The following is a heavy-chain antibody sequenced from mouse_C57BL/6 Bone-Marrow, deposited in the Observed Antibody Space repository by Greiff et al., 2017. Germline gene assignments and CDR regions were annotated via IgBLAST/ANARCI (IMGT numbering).Heavy chain of an antibody. Sequence: EVNVVESGEGLVKPGGSLKLSCAASGFTFSSYAMSWVRQTPEKRLEWVAYISSGGDYIYYADTVKGRFTISRDNARNTLYLQMSSLKSEDTAMYYCTRDLRLRYWYFDVWGTGTTVTVSS. D-gene: IGHD2-4*01. CDR2: ISSGGDYI. CDR1: GFTFSSYA. J-gene: IGHJ1*03. CDR3: TRDLRLRYWYFDV. V-gene: IGHV5-9-1*02.